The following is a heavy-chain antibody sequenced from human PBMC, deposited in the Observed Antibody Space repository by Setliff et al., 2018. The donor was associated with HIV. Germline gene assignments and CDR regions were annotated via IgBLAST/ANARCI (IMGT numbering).Heavy chain of an antibody. CDR3: ARRMAAGTFDY. D-gene: IGHD6-13*01. V-gene: IGHV4-61*05. Sequence: SETLSLTCSVSGDSISSGSYFWGWIRQTPGKGLEWLGEINHSGSTNYNPSLKSRVTMSVDTSKNQISLKLSSVTAADTAMYYCARRMAAGTFDYWGQGTLVTVSS. J-gene: IGHJ4*02. CDR1: GDSISSGSYF. CDR2: INHSGST.